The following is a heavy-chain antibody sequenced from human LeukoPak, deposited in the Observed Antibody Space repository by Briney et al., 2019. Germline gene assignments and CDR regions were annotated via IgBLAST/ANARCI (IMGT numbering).Heavy chain of an antibody. Sequence: PGGSLRLSCAASGFTFSSYSMNWVRQAPGKGLEWVAVISYDGSNKYYADSVKGRFTISRDNSKNTLYLQMNSLRAEDTAVYYCASRIAAAALYYYYGMDVRGQGTTVTVSS. J-gene: IGHJ6*02. CDR1: GFTFSSYS. D-gene: IGHD6-13*01. CDR2: ISYDGSNK. V-gene: IGHV3-30*03. CDR3: ASRIAAAALYYYYGMDV.